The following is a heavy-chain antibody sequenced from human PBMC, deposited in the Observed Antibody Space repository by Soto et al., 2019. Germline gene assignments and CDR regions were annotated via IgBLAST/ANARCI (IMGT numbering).Heavy chain of an antibody. CDR1: GGSFTSNNW. J-gene: IGHJ4*02. D-gene: IGHD1-7*01. V-gene: IGHV4-4*02. Sequence: PSETLSLTCAVSGGSFTSNNWWTWVRQLPGQGLEWIGEIYRTGSTNYNPSLKSRVTISLVKSENQFSLKVTSLTAADTAVYYCGSRDLGTSVDYSGQGTLVTVSS. CDR3: GSRDLGTSVDY. CDR2: IYRTGST.